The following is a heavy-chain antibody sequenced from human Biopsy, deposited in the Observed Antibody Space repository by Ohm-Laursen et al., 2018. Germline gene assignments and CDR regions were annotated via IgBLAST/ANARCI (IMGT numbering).Heavy chain of an antibody. CDR3: ARGKYKDFSTGLPRPYHYTLDF. CDR1: GLIFSDYY. CDR2: ISARDGVV. Sequence: SLGLSCAASGLIFSDYYMSRIRQAPGKGLEWIAYISARDGVVYYADSVKGRFTISRDNTNNSLYLQMTSLRPEDTAVFYCARGKYKDFSTGLPRPYHYTLDFWGPGTTVTVSS. V-gene: IGHV3-11*01. J-gene: IGHJ6*02. D-gene: IGHD3-22*01.